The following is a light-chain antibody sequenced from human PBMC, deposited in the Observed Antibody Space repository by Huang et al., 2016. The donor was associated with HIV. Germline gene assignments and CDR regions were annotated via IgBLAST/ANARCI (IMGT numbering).Light chain of an antibody. CDR3: QQYYTIPYT. V-gene: IGKV4-1*01. CDR2: WAS. J-gene: IGKJ2*01. CDR1: QRVLYSSNSRSY. Sequence: DIVMTQSPDSLAVSLGERTTINCKSSQRVLYSSNSRSYLAWFQQKPGQPPRLLMYWASTRESGGPDRFSGSGSGTDFTLTISSLQAEDVAVYYCQQYYTIPYTFGQGTKLEIK.